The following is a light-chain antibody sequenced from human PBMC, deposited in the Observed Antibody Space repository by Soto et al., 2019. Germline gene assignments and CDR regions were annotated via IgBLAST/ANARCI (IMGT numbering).Light chain of an antibody. V-gene: IGKV3-15*01. CDR3: QQYNNWPLT. CDR2: GAS. CDR1: QSVDTF. J-gene: IGKJ4*01. Sequence: ETALTQSPATLSLSPGERSTLSCRASQSVDTFLAWYQQKPAQAPRLLIYGASTRATGIPARFSGSGSGTEFTLTISSLQSEDFAVYYCQQYNNWPLTFGGGTKVDIK.